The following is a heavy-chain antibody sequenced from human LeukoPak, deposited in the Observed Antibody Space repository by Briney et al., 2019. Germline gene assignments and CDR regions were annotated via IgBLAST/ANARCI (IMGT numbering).Heavy chain of an antibody. D-gene: IGHD5-12*01. V-gene: IGHV3-23*01. CDR2: ISGSGGST. CDR1: GFTFSSYA. CDR3: AKDRHYSGYDYGPVDY. Sequence: PGGSLRLSCAASGFTFSSYAMSWVRQAPGKGLEWVSAISGSGGSTYYADSVKGRFTISRDNSKNTLYLQMNSLRAKDTAVYYCAKDRHYSGYDYGPVDYWGQGTLVTVSS. J-gene: IGHJ4*02.